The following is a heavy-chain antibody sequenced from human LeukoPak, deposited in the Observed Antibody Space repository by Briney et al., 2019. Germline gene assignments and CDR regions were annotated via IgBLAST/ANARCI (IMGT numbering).Heavy chain of an antibody. CDR1: GFTFSTYW. CDR2: IKEDGSEK. CDR3: AKDPAKLGITYYFDY. D-gene: IGHD7-27*01. V-gene: IGHV3-7*03. J-gene: IGHJ4*02. Sequence: PGGSLRLSCAASGFTFSTYWMTWVRQAPGKGLEWVANIKEDGSEKYYGDSVKGRFTISRDNSKNTLYLQMNSLRAEDTAVYYCAKDPAKLGITYYFDYWGQGTLVTVSS.